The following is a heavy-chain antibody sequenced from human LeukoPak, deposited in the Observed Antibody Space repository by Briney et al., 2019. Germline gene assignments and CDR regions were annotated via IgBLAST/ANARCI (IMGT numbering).Heavy chain of an antibody. CDR3: ARLKFYDSTGYSPGHYMDV. Sequence: PSETLSLTCTVSGGPVYSYYWSWIRRTAGKGLEWIGRLYPGVSTDYNPSLKSRVTMSLDTSKKQFALKLSAVTAADTAVYYCARLKFYDSTGYSPGHYMDVWGKGTTVTVSS. V-gene: IGHV4-4*07. CDR1: GGPVYSYY. CDR2: LYPGVST. D-gene: IGHD3-22*01. J-gene: IGHJ6*03.